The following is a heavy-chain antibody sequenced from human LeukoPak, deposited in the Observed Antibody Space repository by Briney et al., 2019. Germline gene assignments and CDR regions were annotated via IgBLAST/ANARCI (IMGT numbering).Heavy chain of an antibody. CDR3: AKDYCSSTSCYSGYFDY. D-gene: IGHD2-2*01. CDR2: IWYDGSKK. V-gene: IGHV3-30*02. Sequence: GGSLRLSCAASGFIFSNFAIYWVRQAPGKGLEWVAVIWYDGSKKYYADSVKGRFTISRDNSKNTLYLQMNSLRAEDTAVYYCAKDYCSSTSCYSGYFDYWGQGTLVTVSS. J-gene: IGHJ4*02. CDR1: GFIFSNFA.